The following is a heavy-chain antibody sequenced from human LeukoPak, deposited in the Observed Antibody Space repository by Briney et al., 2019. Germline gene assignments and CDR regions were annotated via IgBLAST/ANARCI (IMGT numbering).Heavy chain of an antibody. Sequence: GGSLRLSCAASGFTFSNYSMNWVRQAPGKGLEWVSYISRSSTTIYYADSVKGRFTISRDNAKNSLYLQMNSLRAEDTAVCYCATSGYSSSWYFGWGQGTLVTVSS. V-gene: IGHV3-48*01. CDR2: ISRSSTTI. J-gene: IGHJ4*02. D-gene: IGHD6-13*01. CDR1: GFTFSNYS. CDR3: ATSGYSSSWYFG.